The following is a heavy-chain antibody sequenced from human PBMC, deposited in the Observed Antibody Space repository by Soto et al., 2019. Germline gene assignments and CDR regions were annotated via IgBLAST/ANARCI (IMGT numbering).Heavy chain of an antibody. Sequence: PSETLSLTCTVSRASIRSYYWAWIRQPPGKGLEWIGYIYYTGSNKYNPSLKSRATISLDTSNNQFSLKVNSVTAADTAVYYCARLNGYCVSTNCHGYYGMDVWGQGTTVTVSS. CDR2: IYYTGSN. J-gene: IGHJ6*02. D-gene: IGHD2-2*03. CDR1: RASIRSYY. V-gene: IGHV4-59*08. CDR3: ARLNGYCVSTNCHGYYGMDV.